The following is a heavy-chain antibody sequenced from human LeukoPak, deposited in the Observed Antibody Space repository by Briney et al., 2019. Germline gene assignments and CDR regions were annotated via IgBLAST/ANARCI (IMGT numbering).Heavy chain of an antibody. D-gene: IGHD4-17*01. CDR1: GYTFTSYD. J-gene: IGHJ4*02. CDR2: MNPNSGNT. CDR3: ARGHSTTVTTPTDY. Sequence: ASVKVSCKASGYTFTSYDINWVRQATGQGLEWMGWMNPNSGNTGYAQKFQGRVTMTRNTSISTAYMELSSLRSEDTAVYCCARGHSTTVTTPTDYWGQGTLVTVSS. V-gene: IGHV1-8*01.